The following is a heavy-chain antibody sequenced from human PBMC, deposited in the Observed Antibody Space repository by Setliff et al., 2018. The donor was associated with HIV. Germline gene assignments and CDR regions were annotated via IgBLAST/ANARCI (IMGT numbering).Heavy chain of an antibody. J-gene: IGHJ3*02. D-gene: IGHD2-2*01. V-gene: IGHV4-39*07. CDR3: ARHRPGYCTITTCHADDAFDI. CDR2: VYSGTT. CDR1: GVSISSSGYF. Sequence: SETLSLTCSVSGVSISSSGYFWGWIRQSPGEGLEWLGSVYSGTTYYNPSLKSRATISVDTAKNQFSLKLISVTAADTAVYYCARHRPGYCTITTCHADDAFDIWGQGTVVTVSS.